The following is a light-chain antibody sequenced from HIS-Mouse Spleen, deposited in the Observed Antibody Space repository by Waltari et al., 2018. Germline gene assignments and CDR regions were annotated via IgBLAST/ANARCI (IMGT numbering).Light chain of an antibody. Sequence: SYELTQPPSVSVSLGQMARITCSGEALPKKYAYWYQQKPGQFPVLVIYKDSERPSGIPDRCAGSSSGTIVTLTISGVQAEDEADYYCLSADSSGTWVFGGGTKLTVL. CDR2: KDS. CDR3: LSADSSGTWV. V-gene: IGLV3-16*01. J-gene: IGLJ3*02. CDR1: ALPKKY.